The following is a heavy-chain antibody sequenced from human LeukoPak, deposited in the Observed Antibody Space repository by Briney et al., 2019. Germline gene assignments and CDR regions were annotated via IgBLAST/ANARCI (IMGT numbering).Heavy chain of an antibody. CDR3: ARGFPDGSGSYPQPFDY. J-gene: IGHJ4*02. Sequence: GASVKVSCKASGGTFNIYAISWVRQAPGQGREWMGGIIPIFGTANYAQKFQGRVTITADKSTSTAYMELSSLRSEDTAVYYCARGFPDGSGSYPQPFDYWGQGTLVTVSS. D-gene: IGHD3-10*01. CDR2: IIPIFGTA. CDR1: GGTFNIYA. V-gene: IGHV1-69*06.